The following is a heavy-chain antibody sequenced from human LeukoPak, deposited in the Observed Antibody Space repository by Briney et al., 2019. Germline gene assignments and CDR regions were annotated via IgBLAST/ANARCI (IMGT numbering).Heavy chain of an antibody. CDR3: TSSGYSGYDLGY. D-gene: IGHD5-12*01. V-gene: IGHV3-73*01. J-gene: IGHJ4*02. CDR1: GFTFSSYG. CDR2: IRSKANSYAT. Sequence: GGSLRLSCAASGFTFSSYGMHWVRQASGKGLEWVGRIRSKANSYATAYAASVKGRSTISRDDSKNTAYLQMNSLKTEDTAVYYCTSSGYSGYDLGYWGQGTLVTVSS.